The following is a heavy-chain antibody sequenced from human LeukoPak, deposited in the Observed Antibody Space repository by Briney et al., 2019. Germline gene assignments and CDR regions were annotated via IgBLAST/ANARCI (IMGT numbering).Heavy chain of an antibody. J-gene: IGHJ4*02. V-gene: IGHV3-53*01. CDR1: GFTVSSNS. D-gene: IGHD5-12*01. CDR2: IYSDNT. CDR3: ARLGYSGYDAFDY. Sequence: GGSLRLSCTVSGFTVSSNSMSWVRQAPGKGLEWVSFIYSDNTHYSDSVKGRFTISRDNAKNSLYLQMNSLRAEDTAVYYCARLGYSGYDAFDYWGQGTLVTVSS.